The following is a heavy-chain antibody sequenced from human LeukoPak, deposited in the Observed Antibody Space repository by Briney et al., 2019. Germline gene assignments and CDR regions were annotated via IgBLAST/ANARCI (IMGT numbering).Heavy chain of an antibody. CDR1: GCTFTSYA. D-gene: IGHD6-13*01. CDR2: INPNSGGT. Sequence: GASVKVSCKASGCTFTSYAMHWVRQAPGQGLEWMGWINPNSGGTNYAQKFQGRVTMTRDTSISTAYMELSRLRSDDTAVYYCARAGYSSRTVDYWGQGTLVTVSS. J-gene: IGHJ4*02. V-gene: IGHV1-2*02. CDR3: ARAGYSSRTVDY.